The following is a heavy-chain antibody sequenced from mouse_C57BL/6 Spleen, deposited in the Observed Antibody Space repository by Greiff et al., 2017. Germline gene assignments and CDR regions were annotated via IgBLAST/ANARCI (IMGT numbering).Heavy chain of an antibody. CDR1: GYTLTEYT. V-gene: IGHV1-62-2*01. Sequence: VKLQESGAELVKPGASVKLSCKASGYTLTEYTIHWVKQRSGQGLEWIGWFYPGSGSIKYNEKFKDKATLTADKSSSTVYMELSRLTSEDSAVYFCARHEDRGNRFDYWGQGTTLTVSS. J-gene: IGHJ2*01. CDR2: FYPGSGSI. D-gene: IGHD2-1*01. CDR3: ARHEDRGNRFDY.